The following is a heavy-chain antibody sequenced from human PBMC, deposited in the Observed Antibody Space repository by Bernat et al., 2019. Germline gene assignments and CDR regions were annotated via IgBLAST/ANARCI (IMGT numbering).Heavy chain of an antibody. CDR3: ARGGFDAFDI. CDR1: GFTFSSYA. J-gene: IGHJ3*02. CDR2: ISYDGSNK. V-gene: IGHV3-30-3*01. D-gene: IGHD2-15*01. Sequence: QVQLVESGGGVVQPGRSLRLSCAASGFTFSSYAMHWVRQAPGKGLEWVAVISYDGSNKYYADSMKGRFTISRDNSKNTLYLQMNSLRAEDTAVYYCARGGFDAFDIWGQGTMVTVSS.